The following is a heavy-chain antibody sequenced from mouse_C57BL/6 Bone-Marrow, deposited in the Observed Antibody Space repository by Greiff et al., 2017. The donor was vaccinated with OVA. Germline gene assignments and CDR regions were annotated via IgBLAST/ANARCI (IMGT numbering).Heavy chain of an antibody. J-gene: IGHJ1*03. Sequence: QVQLQQSGAELVRPGTSVKVSCKASGYAFTNYSIEWVKQRPGQGLEWIGVINPGSGGTNYNERFKGKATLTADKSSSTAYMQLSSLTSEDSAVYFCARIGLLRYWYFDVWGTGTTVTVSS. V-gene: IGHV1-54*01. CDR2: INPGSGGT. CDR3: ARIGLLRYWYFDV. D-gene: IGHD2-3*01. CDR1: GYAFTNYS.